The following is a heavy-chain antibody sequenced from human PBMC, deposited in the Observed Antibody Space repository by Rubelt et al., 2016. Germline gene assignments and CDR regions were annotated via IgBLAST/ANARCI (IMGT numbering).Heavy chain of an antibody. V-gene: IGHV4-34*01. CDR3: ARGATIFGVVRWLFDY. CDR2: INHSGST. Sequence: QVQLQQWGAGLLKPSETLSLTCAVYGGSFSGYYWSWIRQPPGRGLEWIGEINHSGSTNYNPSLTVRGTISVDTSQNQFSLKLSSVTAADTAVYYCARGATIFGVVRWLFDYWGQGTLVTVSS. CDR1: GGSFSGYY. D-gene: IGHD3-3*01. J-gene: IGHJ4*02.